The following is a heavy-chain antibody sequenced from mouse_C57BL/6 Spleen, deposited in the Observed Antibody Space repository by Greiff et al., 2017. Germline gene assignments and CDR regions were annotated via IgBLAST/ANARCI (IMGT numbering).Heavy chain of an antibody. D-gene: IGHD3-3*01. CDR2: INPSNGGT. V-gene: IGHV1-53*01. CDR1: GFTFTSYW. J-gene: IGHJ4*01. Sequence: VQLLQPGTELVKPGASVKLSCKASGFTFTSYWMHWVKQRPGQGLEWIGNINPSNGGTNYTENFKSKATMTVDNSYSTAYMQISSLTSEDSAVYYCARRGHYAMDYWGQGTSVTVSA. CDR3: ARRGHYAMDY.